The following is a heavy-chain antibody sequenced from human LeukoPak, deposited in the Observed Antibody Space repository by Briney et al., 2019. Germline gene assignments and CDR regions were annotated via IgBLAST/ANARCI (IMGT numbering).Heavy chain of an antibody. CDR2: ISTGGNPI. CDR3: ARLTNYGHMDV. CDR1: GFSFIIYE. J-gene: IGHJ6*03. D-gene: IGHD4-17*01. V-gene: IGHV3-48*03. Sequence: QPGGSLRLSCAASGFSFIIYEMNWVRQAPGKGLEWISFISTGGNPIYYADSVKGRFSISRDDAKDSLFLQMNSLRVDDTAVYYCARLTNYGHMDVWGKGTTVAVSS.